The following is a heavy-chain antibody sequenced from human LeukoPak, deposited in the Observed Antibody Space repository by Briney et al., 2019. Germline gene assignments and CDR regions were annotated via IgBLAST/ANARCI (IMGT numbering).Heavy chain of an antibody. J-gene: IGHJ3*02. V-gene: IGHV3-23*01. CDR3: ARERSPATINPHDAFDI. Sequence: GGSLRLSCAASGFTFSTYAMTWVRQAPGKGLEWVSAIVASGDSTYYADSVKGRFTISRDNSKNTLYLQMNSLRAEDTAVYCCARERSPATINPHDAFDIWGQGTMVTVSS. D-gene: IGHD5-24*01. CDR1: GFTFSTYA. CDR2: IVASGDST.